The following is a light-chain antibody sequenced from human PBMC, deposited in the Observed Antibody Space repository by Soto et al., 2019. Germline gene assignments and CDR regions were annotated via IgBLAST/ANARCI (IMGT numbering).Light chain of an antibody. J-gene: IGKJ3*01. CDR2: GAS. V-gene: IGKV3-15*01. CDR1: QSVSSN. Sequence: EIVMTQSPATLSVSPGERATLSCRASQSVSSNLAWYQQKPGQAPRLLIYGASTRATGVPARFSGSGSGTEVTLTISSLQSEDFAVYYCQQYNNWPFTFGPGTTVDIK. CDR3: QQYNNWPFT.